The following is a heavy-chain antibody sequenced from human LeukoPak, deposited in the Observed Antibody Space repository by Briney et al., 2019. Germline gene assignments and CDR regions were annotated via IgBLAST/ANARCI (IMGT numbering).Heavy chain of an antibody. Sequence: GRSLRLSCAASGFTFDDYAMHWVRQAPGKGLEWVSGISWNSGSIGYADSVKGRFTISRDNAKNSLYLQMNCLRAEDMALYYCAKESIAAAGSFDYWGQGTLVTVSS. V-gene: IGHV3-9*03. CDR3: AKESIAAAGSFDY. CDR2: ISWNSGSI. J-gene: IGHJ4*02. CDR1: GFTFDDYA. D-gene: IGHD6-13*01.